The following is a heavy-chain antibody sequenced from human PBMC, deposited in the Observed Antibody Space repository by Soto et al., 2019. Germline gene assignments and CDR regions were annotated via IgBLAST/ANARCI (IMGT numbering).Heavy chain of an antibody. D-gene: IGHD2-15*01. CDR1: GFTFRNHA. V-gene: IGHV3-30-3*01. Sequence: QVQLVESGGGVVQPGGSLRLSCAASGFTFRNHAMHWVRQAPGKGLECLAVIAHDGSNACYTDSVKGRFTVSRDNSKNTLYLHMNSLRADYTGVYYCARSVREDILVVVSARPGESGSDIWGQGTTVIVSS. CDR3: ARSVREDILVVVSARPGESGSDI. J-gene: IGHJ6*02. CDR2: IAHDGSNA.